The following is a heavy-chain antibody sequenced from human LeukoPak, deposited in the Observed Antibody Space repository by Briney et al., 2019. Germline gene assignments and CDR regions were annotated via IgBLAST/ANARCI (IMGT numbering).Heavy chain of an antibody. J-gene: IGHJ4*02. CDR1: GFTFSSYS. Sequence: GGSLTLTCAASGFTFSSYSMNWVRQAPGKGLEWVSYISSSSSTIYYADSVKGRFTISRDNAKNSLYLQMNSLRAEDTAVYYCARDIAHHRPGIAVAGYDYWGQGTLVTVSS. CDR3: ARDIAHHRPGIAVAGYDY. D-gene: IGHD6-19*01. V-gene: IGHV3-48*01. CDR2: ISSSSSTI.